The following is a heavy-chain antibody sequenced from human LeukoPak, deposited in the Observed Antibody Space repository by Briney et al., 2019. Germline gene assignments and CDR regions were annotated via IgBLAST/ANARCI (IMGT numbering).Heavy chain of an antibody. CDR1: GGSFSGYY. V-gene: IGHV4-34*01. J-gene: IGHJ6*03. CDR2: INHSGST. CDR3: ARRRSSGYPNYYYYYMDV. D-gene: IGHD3-22*01. Sequence: PSETLSLTCAVYGGSFSGYYWSWIRQPPGKRLEWIGEINHSGSTNYNPSLKSRVTISVDTSKNQFYLKLSSVTAADTAVYYCARRRSSGYPNYYYYYMDVWGKGTTVTVSS.